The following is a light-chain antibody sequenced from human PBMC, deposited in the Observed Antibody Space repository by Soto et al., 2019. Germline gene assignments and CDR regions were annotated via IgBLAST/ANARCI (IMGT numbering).Light chain of an antibody. CDR1: SGHSSYA. Sequence: QLVLTQSPSASASLGASVKLTCTLSSGHSSYAIAWHQQQPEKGPRYLMKLNSDGSHSKGDGIPDRFSGSSSGAERYLTISSLQSEDEADYYCQTWGTGFQFFGGGTQLTVL. V-gene: IGLV4-69*01. CDR2: LNSDGSH. CDR3: QTWGTGFQF. J-gene: IGLJ7*01.